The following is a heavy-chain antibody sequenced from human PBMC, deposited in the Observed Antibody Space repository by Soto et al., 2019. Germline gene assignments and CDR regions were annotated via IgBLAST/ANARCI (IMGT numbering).Heavy chain of an antibody. J-gene: IGHJ4*02. CDR1: GYSISGDG. CDR2: ISADNGNT. V-gene: IGHV1-18*01. Sequence: KRYWKGAGYSISGDGVSRRRHKPAKGLEWMGWISADNGNTNEAQKLQGRVTMTTDTSTSTAYMELRSRRSDDTVVYFFSRAASANYGIRNPSEYWGQGTLVTVSS. CDR3: SRAASANYGIRNPSEY. D-gene: IGHD4-17*01.